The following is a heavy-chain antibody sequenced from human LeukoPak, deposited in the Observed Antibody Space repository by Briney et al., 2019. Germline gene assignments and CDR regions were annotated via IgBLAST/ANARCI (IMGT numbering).Heavy chain of an antibody. CDR1: GGSISSYY. D-gene: IGHD4-17*01. J-gene: IGHJ4*02. V-gene: IGHV4-59*01. CDR3: ARDNDYGDYED. CDR2: IYYSGST. Sequence: SETLSLTCTVSGGSISSYYWSWIRQPPGKGLEWIGYIYYSGSTNYNPSLKSRVTISVDTSKNQFSLKLSSVTAADTAVYYCARDNDYGDYEDWGQGILVTVSS.